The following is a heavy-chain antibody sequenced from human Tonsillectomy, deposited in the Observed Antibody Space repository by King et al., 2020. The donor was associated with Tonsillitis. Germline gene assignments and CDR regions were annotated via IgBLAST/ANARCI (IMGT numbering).Heavy chain of an antibody. CDR1: GFSLSTSKMR. J-gene: IGHJ4*02. V-gene: IGHV2-70*04. CDR3: AREYYDGYFDY. D-gene: IGHD3-22*01. CDR2: IDWDDDK. Sequence: TLNESGPALVKPTQTLTLTCTFSGFSLSTSKMRVTWIRQPPGKALEWLARIDWDDDKFYRTSLKTRLTISKDTSKNQVVLTMTNMDPVDTATYFCAREYYDGYFDYWGQGTLVTVSS.